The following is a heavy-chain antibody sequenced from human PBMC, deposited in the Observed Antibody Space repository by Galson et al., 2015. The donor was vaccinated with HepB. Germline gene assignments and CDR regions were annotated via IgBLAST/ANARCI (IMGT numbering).Heavy chain of an antibody. CDR1: GYTFTSYY. Sequence: SVKVSCKASGYTFTSYYMHWVRQAPGQGLEWMGIINPSGGSTSYAQKLQGRVTMTRDTSTSTVYMELSSLRSEDTAVYYCASSARSGSYFDYWGQGTLVTVSS. V-gene: IGHV1-46*01. J-gene: IGHJ4*02. CDR2: INPSGGST. D-gene: IGHD1-26*01. CDR3: ASSARSGSYFDY.